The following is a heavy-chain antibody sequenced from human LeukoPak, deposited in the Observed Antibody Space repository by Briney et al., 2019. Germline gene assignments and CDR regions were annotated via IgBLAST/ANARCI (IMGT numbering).Heavy chain of an antibody. D-gene: IGHD1-7*01. V-gene: IGHV3-9*01. CDR2: ISWNSGSI. J-gene: IGHJ3*02. Sequence: PGGSLRLSCAASGFTFDDYAMPWVRQAPGKGLEWVSGISWNSGSIGYADSVKGRFTISRDNAKNSLYLQMNSLRAEDTALYYCAKATGTNANDAFDIWGQGTMVTVSS. CDR3: AKATGTNANDAFDI. CDR1: GFTFDDYA.